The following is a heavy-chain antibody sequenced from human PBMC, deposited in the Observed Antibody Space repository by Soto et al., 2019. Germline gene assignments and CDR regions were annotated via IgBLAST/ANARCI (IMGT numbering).Heavy chain of an antibody. D-gene: IGHD2-2*01. V-gene: IGHV3-30-3*01. CDR2: ISYDGSNK. Sequence: GRSLRLSCAASGFTFSSYAMHWVRQAPGKGLEWVAVISYDGSNKYYADSVKGRFTISRDNTKNTLYLQMNSLRAEDTAVYYCASSADCSSTSCYYGLGWFDPWGQGTLVTVSS. CDR1: GFTFSSYA. J-gene: IGHJ5*02. CDR3: ASSADCSSTSCYYGLGWFDP.